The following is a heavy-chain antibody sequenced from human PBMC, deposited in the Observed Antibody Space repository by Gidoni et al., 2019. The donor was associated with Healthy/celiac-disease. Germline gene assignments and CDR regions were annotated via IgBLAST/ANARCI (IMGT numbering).Heavy chain of an antibody. D-gene: IGHD6-13*01. J-gene: IGHJ4*02. CDR1: GYTFTSHG. Sequence: QVQLVQSGAEVKKPGASVKVSCKASGYTFTSHGISWVRQAPGQGLEWMGWIRVYNGNTNHAQKLQGRVTMTTDTSTNTAYMELRSLRSDDTAVYYCARENIGYSSSGIFDYWGQGTLVTVSS. CDR2: IRVYNGNT. CDR3: ARENIGYSSSGIFDY. V-gene: IGHV1-18*04.